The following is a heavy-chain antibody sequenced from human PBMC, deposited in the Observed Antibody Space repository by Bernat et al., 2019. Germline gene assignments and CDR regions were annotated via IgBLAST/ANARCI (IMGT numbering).Heavy chain of an antibody. CDR2: ISSSSSTI. D-gene: IGHD4-17*01. J-gene: IGHJ6*02. CDR1: GFTFSSYS. CDR3: ARLPTGLGYGDYVDYYYYYGMDV. V-gene: IGHV3-48*01. Sequence: EVQLVESGGGLVQPGGSLRLSCAASGFTFSSYSMNWVRQAPGKGLEWVSYISSSSSTIYYADSVKGRFTISRDNAKNSLYLQMNSLRAEDTAVYYCARLPTGLGYGDYVDYYYYYGMDVWGQGTTVTVSS.